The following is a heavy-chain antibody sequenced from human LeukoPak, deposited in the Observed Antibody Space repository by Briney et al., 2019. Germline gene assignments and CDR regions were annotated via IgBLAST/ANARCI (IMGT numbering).Heavy chain of an antibody. J-gene: IGHJ4*02. D-gene: IGHD2-8*01. CDR1: GGSISSYY. Sequence: SETLSLTCTVSGGSISSYYWSWIRQLAGKGLEWLGRIYTSGSTNYNPSLKSRVTMSVDTSKNQFSLKLSSVTAADTAVYYCARDSRKNGPLMTRQGDYWGQGTLVTVSS. CDR2: IYTSGST. CDR3: ARDSRKNGPLMTRQGDY. V-gene: IGHV4-4*07.